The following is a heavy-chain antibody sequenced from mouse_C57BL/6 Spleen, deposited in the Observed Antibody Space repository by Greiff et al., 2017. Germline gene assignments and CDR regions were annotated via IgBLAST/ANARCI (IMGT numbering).Heavy chain of an antibody. CDR2: IYPGSGST. J-gene: IGHJ1*03. CDR1: GYTFTSYW. CDR3: ERGLAGYWYCGV. V-gene: IGHV1-55*01. D-gene: IGHD3-3*01. Sequence: QVQLKQPGAELVKPGASVKMSCKASGYTFTSYWITWVKQRPGQGLEWIGDIYPGSGSTNYNEKFKSKATLTVDTSSSTAYMQLSSLTSEDSAVYYCERGLAGYWYCGVGRTEHTHSVPS.